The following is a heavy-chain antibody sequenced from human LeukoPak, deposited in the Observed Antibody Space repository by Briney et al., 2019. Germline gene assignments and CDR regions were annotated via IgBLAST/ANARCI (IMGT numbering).Heavy chain of an antibody. V-gene: IGHV4-30-4*08. CDR2: IYYSGST. CDR1: GGSISSGDYY. D-gene: IGHD3-22*01. J-gene: IGHJ4*02. CDR3: ARDAYYYDSSGYSPYFDY. Sequence: PSQTLSLTCTVSGGSISSGDYYWSWIRQPPGKGLEWIGYIYYSGSTYYNPSLKSRVTISVDTSKNQFSLKLSSVTAADTAVYYCARDAYYYDSSGYSPYFDYWGQGTLVTVSP.